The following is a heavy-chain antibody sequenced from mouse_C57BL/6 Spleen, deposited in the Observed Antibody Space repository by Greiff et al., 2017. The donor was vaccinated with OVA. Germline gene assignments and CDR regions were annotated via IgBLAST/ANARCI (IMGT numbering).Heavy chain of an antibody. CDR1: GYTFTDHT. Sequence: QVQLQQSDAELVKPGASVKISCKVSGYTFTDHTIHWMKQRPEQGLEWIGYIYPRDGSTKYNEKFKGKATLTADKSSSTAYMQLNSLTSEDSAVYFCASRHYYGSSYNYAMDYWGQGTSVTVSS. D-gene: IGHD1-1*01. V-gene: IGHV1-78*01. J-gene: IGHJ4*01. CDR3: ASRHYYGSSYNYAMDY. CDR2: IYPRDGST.